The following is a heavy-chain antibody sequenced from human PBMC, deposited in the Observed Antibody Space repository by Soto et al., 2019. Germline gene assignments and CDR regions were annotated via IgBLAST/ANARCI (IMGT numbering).Heavy chain of an antibody. D-gene: IGHD2-8*01. CDR3: VRVPTTKLDY. CDR1: AFSFSDYF. Sequence: GGSLRLSCAASAFSFSDYFMGWIRRAPGRGLEWLAYISSNGGQRIYADSVKGRFTISRDNARKSLYLQMDSLRDEDTAVYYCVRVPTTKLDYCGQGILVTVSS. V-gene: IGHV3-11*01. J-gene: IGHJ4*02. CDR2: ISSNGGQR.